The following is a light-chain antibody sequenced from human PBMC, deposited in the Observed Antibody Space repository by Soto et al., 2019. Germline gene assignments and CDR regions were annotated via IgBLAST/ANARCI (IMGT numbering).Light chain of an antibody. CDR3: ETWDSNTPRV. Sequence: QSVLTQSSSASASLGSSVTLTCTLSSGHSSYIIAWHQQQPGKAPRYLMKLEGSGSYNKGSGVPDRFSGSSSGADRYLTISNLQSEDEADYYCETWDSNTPRVFGGGTKLTVL. V-gene: IGLV4-60*03. J-gene: IGLJ2*01. CDR2: LEGSGSY. CDR1: SGHSSYI.